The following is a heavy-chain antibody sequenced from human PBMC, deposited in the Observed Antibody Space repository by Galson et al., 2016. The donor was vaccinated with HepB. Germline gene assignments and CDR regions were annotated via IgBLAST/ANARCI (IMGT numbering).Heavy chain of an antibody. J-gene: IGHJ6*02. Sequence: SVKVSCKASGYSFTNYGVTWVRQAPGQGLEWVAWISAYNGDTNYAPNLQGRVTMTTDTSMATAYMELRSLRSDDTAVYYRARSSSGWFGYCMDVWGQGTTVTVSS. CDR2: ISAYNGDT. D-gene: IGHD6-19*01. CDR3: ARSSSGWFGYCMDV. CDR1: GYSFTNYG. V-gene: IGHV1-18*01.